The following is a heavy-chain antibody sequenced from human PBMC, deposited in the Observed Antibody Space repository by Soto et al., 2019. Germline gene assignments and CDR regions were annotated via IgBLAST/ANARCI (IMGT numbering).Heavy chain of an antibody. J-gene: IGHJ4*02. CDR1: GFTFSSYG. V-gene: IGHV3-30*18. Sequence: QVQLVESGGGVVQPGRSLRLSCAASGFTFSSYGMHWVRQAPGKGLERVAVISYDGSNNDYADSVKCRFTISRENFKNTRYLQMNSLRAEDTAVYYCAKDKQWRVLDYWGQGTLVTVSS. CDR2: ISYDGSNN. D-gene: IGHD6-19*01. CDR3: AKDKQWRVLDY.